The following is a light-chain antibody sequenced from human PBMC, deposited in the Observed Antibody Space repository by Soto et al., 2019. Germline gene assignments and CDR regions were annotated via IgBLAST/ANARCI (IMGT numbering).Light chain of an antibody. J-gene: IGKJ1*01. V-gene: IGKV1-27*01. Sequence: DIQMTQSPSSLSASVGDRVTITCRANQGISNFLAWYQQKPGQVPKLLMYAASTLHSGVPSRFSGSRSGTDFTLTIGSLQPEDVATYYCQKYNSAPQTFGQGTKVEIK. CDR3: QKYNSAPQT. CDR1: QGISNF. CDR2: AAS.